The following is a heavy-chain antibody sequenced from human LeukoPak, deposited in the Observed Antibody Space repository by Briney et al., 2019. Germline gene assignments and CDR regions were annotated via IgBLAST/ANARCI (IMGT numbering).Heavy chain of an antibody. CDR2: IYYSGST. Sequence: SETLSLTCTVSGGSISSYYWSWIRQPPGKGLEWIGYIYYSGSTSYNPSLKSRVTISVDTSKNQFSLKLSSVTAADTAVYYCASSYYDSSGYPLPPGFDYWGQGTLVTVSS. V-gene: IGHV4-59*12. J-gene: IGHJ4*02. D-gene: IGHD3-22*01. CDR1: GGSISSYY. CDR3: ASSYYDSSGYPLPPGFDY.